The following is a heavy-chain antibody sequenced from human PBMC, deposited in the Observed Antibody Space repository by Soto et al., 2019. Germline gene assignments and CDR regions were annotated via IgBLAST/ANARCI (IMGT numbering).Heavy chain of an antibody. CDR3: ARAESLSGSSFDY. Sequence: QVQLQESGPGLVKPSQALSLTCTVSGGSIRSGGYYWSWIRQHPGKGLEWIGYINYSGSTYYNPSLKSRVTISVATSKNQVSLKLSSVTAADTAVYYCARAESLSGSSFDYWGQGTLVTLSS. CDR1: GGSIRSGGYY. J-gene: IGHJ4*02. CDR2: INYSGST. D-gene: IGHD3-10*01. V-gene: IGHV4-31*03.